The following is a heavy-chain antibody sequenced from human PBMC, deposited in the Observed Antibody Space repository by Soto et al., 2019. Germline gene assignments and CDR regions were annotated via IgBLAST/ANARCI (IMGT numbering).Heavy chain of an antibody. CDR1: GGTFSNSA. V-gene: IGHV1-69*13. CDR3: ARLAAFSSGWYDY. Sequence: GASVKVSCKASGGTFSNSAIIWVRQAPGQGLEWMGGILPIFGTPNYAQKFQGRLTISADEFSSTAYMELNILRSDDTAVYYCARLAAFSSGWYDYWGQGTLVTVSS. J-gene: IGHJ4*02. CDR2: ILPIFGTP. D-gene: IGHD6-19*01.